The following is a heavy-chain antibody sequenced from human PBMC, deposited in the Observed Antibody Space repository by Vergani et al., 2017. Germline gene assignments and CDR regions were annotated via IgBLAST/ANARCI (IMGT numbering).Heavy chain of an antibody. J-gene: IGHJ6*02. CDR2: IYSTGST. CDR3: ARVMYLDEASTGYRLEGMDI. D-gene: IGHD3-9*01. V-gene: IGHV4-59*01. Sequence: QVQLQESCPGLVKPSETLSLTCAVSGFSIDNGYYWDWIRQPPGKGLEWIGYIYSTGSTNYNPSLNSRVTMSVDTSKNQFSLKLRSVTAADTAVYFCARVMYLDEASTGYRLEGMDIWGQGTTVTISS. CDR1: GFSIDNGYY.